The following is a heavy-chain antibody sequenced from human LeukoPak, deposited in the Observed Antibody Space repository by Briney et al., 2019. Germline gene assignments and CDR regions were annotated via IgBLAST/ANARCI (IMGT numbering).Heavy chain of an antibody. Sequence: GGSLRLSCAASGFTFSSYWMHWVRQAPGKGLVWVSRINSDGSSTSYADSVKGRFTISRDNAKNTLYLQMNSLRAEDTAVYYCARMRSSSGWGYYYYYMDVWGKGTTVTVSS. V-gene: IGHV3-74*01. J-gene: IGHJ6*03. CDR2: INSDGSST. CDR3: ARMRSSSGWGYYYYYMDV. CDR1: GFTFSSYW. D-gene: IGHD6-19*01.